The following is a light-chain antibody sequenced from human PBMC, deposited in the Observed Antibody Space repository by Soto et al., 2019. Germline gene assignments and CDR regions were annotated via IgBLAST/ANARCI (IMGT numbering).Light chain of an antibody. CDR1: QSISNW. V-gene: IGKV1-5*01. CDR2: HAS. J-gene: IGKJ1*01. Sequence: DIPITQSPTTLSTSDRDIVTITCRASQSISNWLAWYQQKPGTAPKVLIYHASNLQSGVPSRFSGSGSGTEFTLTISSLQPDDFATYYCQQYNSYSFGQGTKVDI. CDR3: QQYNSYS.